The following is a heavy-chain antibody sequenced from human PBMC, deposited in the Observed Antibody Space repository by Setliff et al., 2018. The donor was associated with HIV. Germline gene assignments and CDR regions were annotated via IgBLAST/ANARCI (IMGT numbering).Heavy chain of an antibody. CDR3: ATGRLRATSPFDN. Sequence: GGSLRLSCAAFGFTFDNVDMNWVRQAPGKGSEWVSSISKNSFSIYYTDSVKGRFTVSRDNSRDTLYLQMNSLRAEDTAGYYCATGRLRATSPFDNWGQGTLVTVSS. CDR1: GFTFDNVD. CDR2: ISKNSFSI. V-gene: IGHV3-23*01. D-gene: IGHD1-26*01. J-gene: IGHJ4*02.